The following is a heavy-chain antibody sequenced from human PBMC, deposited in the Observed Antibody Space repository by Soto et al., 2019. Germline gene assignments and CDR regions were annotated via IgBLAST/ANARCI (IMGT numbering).Heavy chain of an antibody. CDR3: TRDAPGERPYYFYYYGMDV. J-gene: IGHJ6*02. CDR1: GLSVSTNF. V-gene: IGHV3-53*01. Sequence: QLVESGGGLIQPGESLKLSCAASGLSVSTNFMSWVRQAPGKGLEWLAVIYSGGKTFYADSVKGRFTISKDNSKNTLSLQMNSLRAEDTAVYYCTRDAPGERPYYFYYYGMDVWGQVTTVTVSS. CDR2: IYSGGKT.